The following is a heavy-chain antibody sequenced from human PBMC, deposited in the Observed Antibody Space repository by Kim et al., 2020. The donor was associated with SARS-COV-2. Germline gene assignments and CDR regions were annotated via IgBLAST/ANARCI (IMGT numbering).Heavy chain of an antibody. D-gene: IGHD1-1*01. CDR3: VRGGVTGSLLDY. V-gene: IGHV3-74*01. CDR2: T. J-gene: IGHJ4*02. Sequence: TTYAVSGKGRFTISRDNARNTLSVQMSSLRDDDTAVYYCVRGGVTGSLLDYGGQGNLVTVSS.